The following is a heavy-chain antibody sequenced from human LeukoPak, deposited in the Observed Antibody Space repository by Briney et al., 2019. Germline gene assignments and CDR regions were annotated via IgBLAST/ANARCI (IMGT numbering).Heavy chain of an antibody. Sequence: SETLSLTCTVSGGSISSYYWSWIRQPAGKGLEWIGRIHTSGSTNYNPSLKSRVTMSVDTSKNQFSLKLSSVTAADTAVYYCARRKSDIVVVPAAIKKTNWFDPWGQGTLVTVSS. D-gene: IGHD2-2*02. J-gene: IGHJ5*02. CDR3: ARRKSDIVVVPAAIKKTNWFDP. V-gene: IGHV4-4*07. CDR2: IHTSGST. CDR1: GGSISSYY.